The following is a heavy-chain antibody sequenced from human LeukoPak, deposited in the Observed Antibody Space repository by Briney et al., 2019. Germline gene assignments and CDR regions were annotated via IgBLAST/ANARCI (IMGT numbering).Heavy chain of an antibody. CDR2: IYYSGGT. CDR1: GGAISNSELY. CDR3: ARLAGHHNNGRFDF. D-gene: IGHD1-1*01. Sequence: PSETLSLTCTVSGGAISNSELYWGWVRQPPGKGLEWIAMIYYSGGTYSNPSLKSRVTISVDTSKNQFSLKVRSVTAADSAVYFCARLAGHHNNGRFDFWGQGVLVSVSS. V-gene: IGHV4-39*01. J-gene: IGHJ4*02.